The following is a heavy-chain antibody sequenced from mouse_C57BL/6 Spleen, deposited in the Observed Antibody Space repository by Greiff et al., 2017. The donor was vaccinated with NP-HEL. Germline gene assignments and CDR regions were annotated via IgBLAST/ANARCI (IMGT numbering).Heavy chain of an antibody. D-gene: IGHD2-10*02. CDR2: IDPETGGT. CDR1: GYTFTDYE. Sequence: VQLQESGAELVRPGASVTLSCKASGYTFTDYELHWVKQTPVHGLEWIGAIDPETGGTAYNQKFKGKAILTADKSSSTAYMELRSLTSEDSAVYDCTRCQYGNYGAMDYWGQGTSVTVSS. V-gene: IGHV1-15*01. J-gene: IGHJ4*01. CDR3: TRCQYGNYGAMDY.